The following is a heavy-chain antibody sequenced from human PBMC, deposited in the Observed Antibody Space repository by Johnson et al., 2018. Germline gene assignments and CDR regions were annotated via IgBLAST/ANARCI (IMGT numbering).Heavy chain of an antibody. CDR1: GFTFSNYW. CDR2: INTDGSST. Sequence: VQLQESGGGLVQPGGSLRLSCAASGFTFSNYWMHWVRQAPGTGLVWVSRINTDGSSTSSADSEKGRFTISRDNAKNTLFLKMNSLRADDTAVYYCARDGGDYDHNIYYMDVWGKGTTVTVSS. V-gene: IGHV3-74*01. D-gene: IGHD3-16*01. J-gene: IGHJ6*03. CDR3: ARDGGDYDHNIYYMDV.